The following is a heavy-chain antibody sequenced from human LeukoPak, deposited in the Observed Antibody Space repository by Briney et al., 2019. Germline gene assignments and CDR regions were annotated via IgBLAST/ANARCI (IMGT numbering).Heavy chain of an antibody. V-gene: IGHV3-21*01. D-gene: IGHD2-15*01. CDR2: ISSSSSYI. CDR1: GFTFSSYS. J-gene: IGHJ4*02. CDR3: ARDIVVVVADGTDY. Sequence: GGSLRLSCAASGFTFSSYSMNWVRQAPGKGLEWVSSISSSSSYIYYADSVKGRFTISRDNAKNSLYLQMNSLRAEDTAVYYCARDIVVVVADGTDYWGQGTLVTVSS.